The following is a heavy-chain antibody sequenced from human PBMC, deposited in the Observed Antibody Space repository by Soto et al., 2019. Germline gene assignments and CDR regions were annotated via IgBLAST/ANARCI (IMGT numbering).Heavy chain of an antibody. V-gene: IGHV1-18*04. Sequence: ASVKVSCKASGYNFTNYHIHWVRQAPGQGLEWMGWISSYTGNTYYQHSANTEYAQKFQGRVSLTTDTSTSTAYMELRSLRSDDTAVYYCARDQVPPGYSGYDFWSGYYTAYYYGMDVWGQGTTVTVSS. D-gene: IGHD3-3*01. J-gene: IGHJ6*02. CDR3: ARDQVPPGYSGYDFWSGYYTAYYYGMDV. CDR2: ISSYTGNTYYQHSANT. CDR1: GYNFTNYH.